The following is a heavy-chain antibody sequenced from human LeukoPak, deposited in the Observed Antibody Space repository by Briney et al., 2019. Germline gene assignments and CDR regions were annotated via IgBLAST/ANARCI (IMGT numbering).Heavy chain of an antibody. CDR1: GGSISSHY. J-gene: IGHJ6*03. Sequence: PSETLSLTCPVSGGSISSHYWSWIRQPPGKGLEWVGYIYYSGSTNYNPSLKSRVTISVDTYKNQFSLKLSSVTAADTAVYYCARLVVPAAMDRRRTYYYYMDVWGKGTTVTVSS. V-gene: IGHV4-59*11. CDR2: IYYSGST. CDR3: ARLVVPAAMDRRRTYYYYMDV. D-gene: IGHD2-2*01.